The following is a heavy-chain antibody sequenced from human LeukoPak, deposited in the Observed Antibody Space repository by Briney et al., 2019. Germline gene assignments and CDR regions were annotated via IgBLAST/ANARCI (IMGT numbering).Heavy chain of an antibody. J-gene: IGHJ4*02. Sequence: KPSETLSLTCTVSGGSISSSSYYWGWIRQPPGKGLEWIGSIYYSENTYYNASLKSQVSISIDTSKNQFSLRLTSVTAADTAVYYCARQTGSGLFILPGGQGTLVTVSS. CDR3: ARQTGSGLFILP. CDR1: GGSISSSSYY. CDR2: IYYSENT. D-gene: IGHD3/OR15-3a*01. V-gene: IGHV4-39*01.